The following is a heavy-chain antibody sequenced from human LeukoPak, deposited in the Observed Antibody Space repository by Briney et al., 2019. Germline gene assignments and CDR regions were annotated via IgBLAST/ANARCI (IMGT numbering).Heavy chain of an antibody. CDR1: GYTFTKYA. Sequence: ASVKVSCKASGYTFTKYAMHWVRQAPGQRPEWMGWIDTDNPNTKYSQKFQGRVTITADESTSTAYMELSSLRSEDTAVYYCARAHPPSNRIPYYFDYWGQGTLVTVSS. J-gene: IGHJ4*02. CDR2: IDTDNPNT. V-gene: IGHV1-3*04. D-gene: IGHD4-11*01. CDR3: ARAHPPSNRIPYYFDY.